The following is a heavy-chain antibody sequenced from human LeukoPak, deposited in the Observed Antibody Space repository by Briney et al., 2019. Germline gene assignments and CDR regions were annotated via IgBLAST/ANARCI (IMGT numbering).Heavy chain of an antibody. J-gene: IGHJ4*02. V-gene: IGHV4-59*12. CDR1: GGSISSYY. Sequence: SETLSLTCTVSGGSISSYYWNWIRQPPGKGLEWIGYIYYSGSTNYNPSLKSRVTISVDTSKNQFSLNLSSVTAADTAVYYCARAAVAASYYFDYWGQGTLVTVSS. CDR3: ARAAVAASYYFDY. CDR2: IYYSGST. D-gene: IGHD6-19*01.